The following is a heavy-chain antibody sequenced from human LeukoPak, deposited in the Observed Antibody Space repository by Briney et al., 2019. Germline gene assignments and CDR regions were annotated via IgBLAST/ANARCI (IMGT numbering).Heavy chain of an antibody. CDR2: ISYDESYK. V-gene: IGHV3-30*04. D-gene: IGHD3-9*01. CDR1: GFTFSSYT. CDR3: AKQGRDWLRDYYYYMDV. J-gene: IGHJ6*03. Sequence: PGGSLRLSCAASGFTFSSYTMYWVRQAPGKGLEWVAVISYDESYKFYADSVKGRFTISRDNSKNTLYLQMNSLRAEDTAVYYCAKQGRDWLRDYYYYMDVWGKGTTVTISS.